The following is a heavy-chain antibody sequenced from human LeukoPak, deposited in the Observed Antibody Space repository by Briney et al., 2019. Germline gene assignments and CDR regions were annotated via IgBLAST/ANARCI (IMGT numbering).Heavy chain of an antibody. CDR3: ARDERARGGNSGYFDY. CDR2: ISGYNGDT. V-gene: IGHV1-18*04. D-gene: IGHD4-23*01. CDR1: GYTFSGYN. Sequence: ASVKVSCKASGYTFSGYNLHWVRQAPGQGLEWMGWISGYNGDTKHVQKLQGRVTMTTDTSTSTTYLELRSLTSDDTAMYYCARDERARGGNSGYFDYWGQGTLITVSS. J-gene: IGHJ4*02.